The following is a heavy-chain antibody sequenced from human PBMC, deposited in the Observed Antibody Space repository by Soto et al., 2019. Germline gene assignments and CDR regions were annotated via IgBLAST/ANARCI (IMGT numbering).Heavy chain of an antibody. D-gene: IGHD2-2*03. CDR2: IYYSGST. CDR1: GGSISSYY. J-gene: IGHJ4*02. V-gene: IGHV4-59*01. Sequence: PSETLSLTCTVSGGSISSYYWSWIRQPPGKGLEWIGYIYYSGSTNYNPSLKSRVTISVDTSKNQFSLKLSSVTAADTAVYFCAREGNLGRWIQPLASWGQGTLVTVSS. CDR3: AREGNLGRWIQPLAS.